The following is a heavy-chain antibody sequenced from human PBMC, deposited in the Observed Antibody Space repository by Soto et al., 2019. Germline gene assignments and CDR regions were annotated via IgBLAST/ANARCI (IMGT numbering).Heavy chain of an antibody. CDR3: ARVPGQWPYRAYRGDY. CDR1: GYTFTSYG. J-gene: IGHJ4*02. Sequence: DSVKVSSKGSGYTFTSYGISWLRQAPGQGLEWMGWISAYNGNTNYAQKLQGRVTMTTDTSTSTAYMELRSLRSDDTAVYYCARVPGQWPYRAYRGDYWGQGTLVTVSS. CDR2: ISAYNGNT. V-gene: IGHV1-18*01. D-gene: IGHD6-19*01.